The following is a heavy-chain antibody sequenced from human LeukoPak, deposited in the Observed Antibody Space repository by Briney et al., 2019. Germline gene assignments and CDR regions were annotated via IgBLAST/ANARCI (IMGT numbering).Heavy chain of an antibody. D-gene: IGHD6-19*01. CDR1: DGSSSGYY. V-gene: IGHV4-34*01. CDR2: INHSGST. Sequence: SETLSLTCAVYDGSSSGYYCSWIRRPPGKGLEWIGEINHSGSTNYNPSLKSRVTISLDTSKNQFSLKLNSVTAADTAVYYCARTLRWLVAYYFDYWGQGTLVTVSS. J-gene: IGHJ4*02. CDR3: ARTLRWLVAYYFDY.